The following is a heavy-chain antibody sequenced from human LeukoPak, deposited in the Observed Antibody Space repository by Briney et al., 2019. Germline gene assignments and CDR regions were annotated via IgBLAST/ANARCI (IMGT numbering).Heavy chain of an antibody. V-gene: IGHV3-30*18. CDR1: GFTFSSYA. D-gene: IGHD3-22*01. CDR3: AKGSGYYDSSGYRDAFDI. CDR2: ISYDGSNK. J-gene: IGHJ3*02. Sequence: GGSLRLSCAASGFTFSSYAMSWVRQAPGKGLEWVAVISYDGSNKYYADSVKGRFTISRDNSKNTLYLQMNSLRAEDTAVYYCAKGSGYYDSSGYRDAFDIWGQGTMVTVSS.